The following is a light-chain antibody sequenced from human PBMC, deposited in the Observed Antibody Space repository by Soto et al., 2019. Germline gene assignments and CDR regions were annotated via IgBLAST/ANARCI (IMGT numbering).Light chain of an antibody. Sequence: QSALTQPASVSGSPGQSITISCTGTSSDVGGYNYVSWYQQHPGKAPILMIYDVGSRPSGVSNRFSGSKSGNTASLTISGLQAEYEADYYCSSKRGGTYVFGTGTKLTVL. CDR1: SSDVGGYNY. CDR3: SSKRGGTYV. CDR2: DVG. V-gene: IGLV2-14*03. J-gene: IGLJ1*01.